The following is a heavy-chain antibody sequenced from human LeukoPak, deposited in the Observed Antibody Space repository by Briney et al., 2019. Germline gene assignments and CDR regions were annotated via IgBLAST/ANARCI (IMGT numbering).Heavy chain of an antibody. CDR3: ARAGSGYSFDY. CDR1: GGSISSYY. Sequence: PSETLSLTCTVSGGSISSYYWNWVRQPPGKGLEWIGYISNSGNTNDNPSLKSRLTMSIEKCKKQFTLRLNSVTAADTAVYYCARAGSGYSFDYWGQGRLVTVSS. V-gene: IGHV4-59*01. CDR2: ISNSGNT. D-gene: IGHD3-22*01. J-gene: IGHJ4*02.